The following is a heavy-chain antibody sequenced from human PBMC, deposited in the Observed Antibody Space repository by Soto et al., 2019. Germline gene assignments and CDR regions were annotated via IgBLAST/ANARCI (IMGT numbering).Heavy chain of an antibody. D-gene: IGHD6-13*01. V-gene: IGHV3-23*01. CDR3: AKDLWQGQQQGTLDD. CDR1: GFTFSSYA. CDR2: VSGSGGST. J-gene: IGHJ4*02. Sequence: GSLRLSCAASGFTFSSYAMSWVRQAPGKGLEWVAAVSGSGGSTYYADSVKGRFTISRDNSKNTLYLQMNSLRAEDTAVYYCAKDLWQGQQQGTLDDWGQGTLVTVSS.